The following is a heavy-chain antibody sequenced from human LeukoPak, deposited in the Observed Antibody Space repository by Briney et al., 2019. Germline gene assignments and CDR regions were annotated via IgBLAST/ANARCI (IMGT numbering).Heavy chain of an antibody. V-gene: IGHV3-53*01. CDR1: GFTFSAYA. Sequence: GGSLRLSCEASGFTFSAYAMTWVRQAPGKGLEWVSVINSGGSTYYADFVKGRFTISRDNSKNTLYLQMNSLRAEDTAVYYCARDPHRSYWGQGTLVTVSS. D-gene: IGHD3-16*02. CDR2: INSGGST. J-gene: IGHJ4*02. CDR3: ARDPHRSY.